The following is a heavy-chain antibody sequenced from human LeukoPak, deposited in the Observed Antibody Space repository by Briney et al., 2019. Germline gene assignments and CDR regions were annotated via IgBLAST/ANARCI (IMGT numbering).Heavy chain of an antibody. CDR3: ARAGFYASVNQYYYYYYMDV. Sequence: SETLSLTCTFSGGSISSYYWIWIRQPPGKGLEWIGFIYYSGNTNYNPSLKSRVTTSIDTSKNQFSLKVTSVTAADAAVYYCARAGFYASVNQYYYYYYMDVWGTGTTVTVSS. V-gene: IGHV4-59*01. CDR1: GGSISSYY. D-gene: IGHD2/OR15-2a*01. J-gene: IGHJ6*03. CDR2: IYYSGNT.